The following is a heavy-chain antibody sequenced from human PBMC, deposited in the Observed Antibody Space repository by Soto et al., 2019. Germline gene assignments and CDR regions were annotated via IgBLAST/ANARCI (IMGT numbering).Heavy chain of an antibody. CDR1: GGSFSGYY. CDR3: ASLRGLYSNLYYYYYGMDV. CDR2: INHSGST. V-gene: IGHV4-34*01. J-gene: IGHJ6*02. Sequence: PSETLSLTCAVYGGSFSGYYWSWIRQPPGKGLEWIGEINHSGSTNYNPSPKSRVTISVSTSKNQFPLKLSSVTAADTAVYYCASLRGLYSNLYYYYYGMDVWGQGTTVTVSS. D-gene: IGHD4-4*01.